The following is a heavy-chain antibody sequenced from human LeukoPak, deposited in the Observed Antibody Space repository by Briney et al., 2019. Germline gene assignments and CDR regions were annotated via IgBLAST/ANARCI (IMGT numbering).Heavy chain of an antibody. J-gene: IGHJ3*02. V-gene: IGHV4-39*01. CDR1: GGSISSSSYY. D-gene: IGHD4-17*01. Sequence: PSETLSLTCTVSGGSISSSSYYWGWIRQPPGKGLEWIGSIYYSGSTYYNPSLKSRVTISVDTSKNQFSLKLSSVTAADTAVYYCARPFGYGDYDAFDIWAQGTMVTVSS. CDR3: ARPFGYGDYDAFDI. CDR2: IYYSGST.